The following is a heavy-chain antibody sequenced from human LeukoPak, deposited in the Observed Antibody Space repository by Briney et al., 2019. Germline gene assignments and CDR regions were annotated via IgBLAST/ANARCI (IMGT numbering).Heavy chain of an antibody. CDR3: ARSLVGYSYDPYYFDY. D-gene: IGHD5-18*01. V-gene: IGHV3-48*01. J-gene: IGHJ4*02. Sequence: GGSLRLSCAASGFTFSSYSMNWVREAPGKGLEWVSYISSSSSTIYYADSVKGRFTISRDNAKNSLYLQMNSLRAEDTAVYYCARSLVGYSYDPYYFDYWGQGTLVTVSS. CDR2: ISSSSSTI. CDR1: GFTFSSYS.